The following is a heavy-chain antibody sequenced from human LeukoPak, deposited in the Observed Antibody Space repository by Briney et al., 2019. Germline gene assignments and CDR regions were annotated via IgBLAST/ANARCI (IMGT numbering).Heavy chain of an antibody. CDR1: GITFSNYN. D-gene: IGHD3-9*01. V-gene: IGHV3-21*01. Sequence: GSLRLSCAASGITFSNYNINWVRQAPGKGLEWVSSISSSSSYIYYADSVKGRFIISRDNAKNSLYLQMNSLRAEDTAVYFCARDTSLRYFDRGAFDIWGQGTMVTVSS. CDR3: ARDTSLRYFDRGAFDI. CDR2: ISSSSSYI. J-gene: IGHJ3*02.